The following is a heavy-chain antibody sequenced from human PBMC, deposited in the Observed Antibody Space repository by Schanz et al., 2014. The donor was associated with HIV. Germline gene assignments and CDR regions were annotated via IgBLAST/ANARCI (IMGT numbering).Heavy chain of an antibody. V-gene: IGHV3-23*01. J-gene: IGHJ4*02. CDR1: GFSFSDNV. Sequence: EVHLLESGGGLVQPGGSLRLSCAASGFSFSDNVMTWVRQAPGKGLEWVSAISDTGGSTYYADSVKGRFTISKDYSKNTLYLQMNSLRAEDTAIYYCAKGDPTAADPTDSWGQGTLVTVSS. D-gene: IGHD2-15*01. CDR2: ISDTGGST. CDR3: AKGDPTAADPTDS.